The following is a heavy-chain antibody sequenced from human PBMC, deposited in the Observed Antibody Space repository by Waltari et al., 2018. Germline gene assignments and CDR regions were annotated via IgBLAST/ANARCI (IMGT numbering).Heavy chain of an antibody. CDR3: AREVGGSSWSTTPRGDAFDI. D-gene: IGHD6-13*01. Sequence: QLQLRESGPGLLKPSETLSLTCSVSGDSIGSGYYYWGWIRQAPGKGLEWIRSIYVAGSTDYTPSRKRRLTISVDTSKNQFSLRLSSVTAADTAVYYCAREVGGSSWSTTPRGDAFDIWGQGTMVTVSS. V-gene: IGHV4-39*07. CDR2: IYVAGST. J-gene: IGHJ3*02. CDR1: GDSIGSGYYY.